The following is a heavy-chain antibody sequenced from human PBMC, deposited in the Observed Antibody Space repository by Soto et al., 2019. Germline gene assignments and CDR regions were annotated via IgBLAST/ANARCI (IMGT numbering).Heavy chain of an antibody. CDR1: GGSISSGGYY. CDR2: IYYSGST. J-gene: IGHJ6*02. V-gene: IGHV4-31*03. D-gene: IGHD2-21*02. Sequence: QVQLQESGPGLVKPSQTLSLTCTVSGGSISSGGYYWTWIRQHPGKGLEWIGYIYYSGSTYYNPSLKSRVTISVDTSKNQFSLKVGSVTAADTAVYYCARVCGGDCHYGMDVWGQGTTVTVSS. CDR3: ARVCGGDCHYGMDV.